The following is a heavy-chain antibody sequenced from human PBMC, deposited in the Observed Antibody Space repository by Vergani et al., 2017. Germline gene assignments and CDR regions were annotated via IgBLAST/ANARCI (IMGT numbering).Heavy chain of an antibody. CDR3: AIGGLCLLPFVDAFDS. CDR2: ISAYNGNT. Sequence: QVQLVQSGAEVKKPGASVKVSCKASGYTFTSYGISWVRQAPGQGLEWMGWISAYNGNTNYAQKLQGRVTMTTDTSTSTAYMERSSLRSDDTAVYYCAIGGLCLLPFVDAFDSWGQGTMVTVSS. D-gene: IGHD2/OR15-2a*01. CDR1: GYTFTSYG. V-gene: IGHV1-18*01. J-gene: IGHJ3*02.